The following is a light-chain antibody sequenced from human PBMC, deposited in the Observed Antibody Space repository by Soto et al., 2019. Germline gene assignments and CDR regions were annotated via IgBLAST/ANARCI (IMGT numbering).Light chain of an antibody. Sequence: DIQMTQSPSSLSASVGDRVTITCRASQTISTYLNWYQQKPGKAPRLLIYDASSLLSGVPSRFSGSGSGTVFTLTIASLQPEDFSTYYCQQSDSTPYTFGQGTKVEI. CDR3: QQSDSTPYT. CDR1: QTISTY. V-gene: IGKV1-39*01. J-gene: IGKJ2*01. CDR2: DAS.